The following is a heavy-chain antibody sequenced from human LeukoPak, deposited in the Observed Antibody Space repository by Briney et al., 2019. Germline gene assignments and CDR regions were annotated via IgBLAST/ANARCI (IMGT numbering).Heavy chain of an antibody. CDR2: INPSGGST. V-gene: IGHV1-46*01. CDR3: ARGSGGTPLRDRPFDY. CDR1: GYTFTSYY. J-gene: IGHJ4*02. Sequence: ASVKVSCKASGYTFTSYYMHWVRQAPGQGLEWMGIINPSGGSTSYAQKFQGRVTMTRDTSTSTVYMELSSLRSEDTAVYYCARGSGGTPLRDRPFDYWGQGTLVTVSS. D-gene: IGHD1-14*01.